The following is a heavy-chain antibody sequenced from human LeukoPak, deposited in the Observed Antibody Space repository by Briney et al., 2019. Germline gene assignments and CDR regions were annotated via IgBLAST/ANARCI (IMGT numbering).Heavy chain of an antibody. Sequence: PGGSLRLSCAASGFTFSSYAMSWVRQAPGKGLEWVSAISGSGGSTYYADSVKGRFTISRDNSKNTLYLQMNGLRAGDTALYYCANPWGSGWYFDLWGRGTLVTVSS. CDR1: GFTFSSYA. CDR3: ANPWGSGWYFDL. D-gene: IGHD7-27*01. V-gene: IGHV3-23*01. J-gene: IGHJ2*01. CDR2: ISGSGGST.